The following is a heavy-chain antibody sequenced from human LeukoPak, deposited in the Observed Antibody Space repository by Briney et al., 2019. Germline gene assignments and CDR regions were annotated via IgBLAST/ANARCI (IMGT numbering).Heavy chain of an antibody. D-gene: IGHD1-26*01. CDR2: IDYSGST. J-gene: IGHJ5*02. CDR1: GGSISSYY. Sequence: TPSETLSLTCTVSGGSISSYYWSWIRQPPGKGLEWIGYIDYSGSTNYNPSLKSRVTISVDTSKNQFSLKLSSVTAADTAVYYCARESSGSYSNWFDPWGQGTLVTVSS. CDR3: ARESSGSYSNWFDP. V-gene: IGHV4-59*01.